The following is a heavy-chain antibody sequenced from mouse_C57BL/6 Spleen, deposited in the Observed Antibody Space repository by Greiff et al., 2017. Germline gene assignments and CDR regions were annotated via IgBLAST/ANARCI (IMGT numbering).Heavy chain of an antibody. D-gene: IGHD2-2*01. CDR3: TRGSGYDEGFFAY. V-gene: IGHV1-15*01. Sequence: VKLVESGAELVRPGASVTLSCKASGYTFTDYEMHWVKQTPVHGLEWIGAIDPETGGTAYNQKFKGKAILTADKSSSTAYMELRSLTSEDSAVYYCTRGSGYDEGFFAYWGQGTLVTVSA. CDR1: GYTFTDYE. CDR2: IDPETGGT. J-gene: IGHJ3*01.